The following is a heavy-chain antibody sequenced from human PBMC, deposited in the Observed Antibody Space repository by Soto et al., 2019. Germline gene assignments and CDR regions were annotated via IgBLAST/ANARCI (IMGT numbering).Heavy chain of an antibody. CDR2: ISNSGNTI. CDR3: ARDIDNRDYYYGLDV. CDR1: GFVFKNYE. V-gene: IGHV3-48*03. Sequence: LRLSCVASGFVFKNYEMNWVRQAPGKGLEWISYISNSGNTIYVADSVRGRFTISRDNAKNSLFLQMNSLRADDTAVYYCARDIDNRDYYYGLDVWGQGTTVTVSS. J-gene: IGHJ6*02. D-gene: IGHD1-20*01.